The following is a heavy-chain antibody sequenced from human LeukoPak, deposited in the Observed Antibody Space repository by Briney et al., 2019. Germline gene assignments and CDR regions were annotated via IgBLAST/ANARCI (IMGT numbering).Heavy chain of an antibody. Sequence: GGSLRLSCAASGFTFSSYAMSWVRQAPGKGLEWVSVIYSGGSTYYADSVKGRFTISRDNSKNTLYLQMNSLRAEDTAVYYYASGSSGWYSWGQGTLVTVSS. V-gene: IGHV3-66*02. J-gene: IGHJ4*02. CDR1: GFTFSSYA. CDR3: ASGSSGWYS. CDR2: IYSGGST. D-gene: IGHD6-19*01.